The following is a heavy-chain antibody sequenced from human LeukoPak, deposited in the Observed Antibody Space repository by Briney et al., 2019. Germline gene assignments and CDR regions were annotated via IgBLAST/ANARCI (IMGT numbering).Heavy chain of an antibody. J-gene: IGHJ4*02. CDR1: GFTFSSYA. CDR2: ISGSGGST. Sequence: GALRLSCAASGFTFSSYAMSWVRQAPGKGLEWVSAISGSGGSTYYADSVKGRFTISRDNSKNTLYLQMNSLRAEDTAVYYCAKVRVYDSSGYYHGPYYFDYWGQGTLVTVSS. CDR3: AKVRVYDSSGYYHGPYYFDY. D-gene: IGHD3-22*01. V-gene: IGHV3-23*01.